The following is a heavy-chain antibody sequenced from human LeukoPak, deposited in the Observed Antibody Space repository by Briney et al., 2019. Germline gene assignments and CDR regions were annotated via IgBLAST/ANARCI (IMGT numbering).Heavy chain of an antibody. CDR2: MSGFGSTI. V-gene: IGHV3-48*04. CDR3: ASSRYFDMDV. Sequence: PGGSLRLSCAASGFTFSGYSMNWVRQAPGKGLEWISYMSGFGSTIYYADSVKGRFTISRDNAKNSLYLQMNRLRAEDTAVYYCASSRYFDMDVWGQGTTVTVFS. J-gene: IGHJ6*01. CDR1: GFTFSGYS. D-gene: IGHD3-9*01.